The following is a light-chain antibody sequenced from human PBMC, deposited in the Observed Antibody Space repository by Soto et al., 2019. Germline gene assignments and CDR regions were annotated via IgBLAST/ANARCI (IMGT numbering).Light chain of an antibody. CDR1: SSNIGSNT. V-gene: IGLV1-44*01. J-gene: IGLJ1*01. Sequence: QSVLTQPPSASGTPGQRVTISCSGSSSNIGSNTVNWYQQLPGTAPKLLIYSNNQRPSGVPDRFSGSKSGTSASLAISGLQSEDEADYYWAAWDDSLNGLYVFGTGTKLTFL. CDR2: SNN. CDR3: AAWDDSLNGLYV.